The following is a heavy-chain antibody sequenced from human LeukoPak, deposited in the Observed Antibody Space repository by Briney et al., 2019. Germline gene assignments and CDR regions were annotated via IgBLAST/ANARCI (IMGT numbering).Heavy chain of an antibody. CDR1: GFSFSHYQ. CDR2: ISNSASTM. V-gene: IGHV3-48*03. CDR3: ARVDWFGEPTPDY. Sequence: PGGSLRLSCAASGFSFSHYQMNWVRQAPGKGLEWVSYISNSASTMYYADSVQGRFTISRDNAKNSLYLEMNSLRGDDTAVYYCARVDWFGEPTPDYWGQGTLVTISS. D-gene: IGHD3-10*01. J-gene: IGHJ4*02.